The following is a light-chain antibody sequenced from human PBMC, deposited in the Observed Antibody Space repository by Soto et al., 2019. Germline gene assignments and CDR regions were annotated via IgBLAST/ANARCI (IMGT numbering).Light chain of an antibody. CDR3: QHYNNWPPYA. CDR1: QSVGSN. V-gene: IGKV3D-15*01. J-gene: IGKJ2*01. CDR2: GAS. Sequence: EIVMTQSPATLSVSPGERATLSCRASQSVGSNLAWYQQKPGQAPRLLIYGASTRTTATPDRFSGSGSGTEFTLTISSLQSEDFAVYYCQHYNNWPPYAFGQGTKLEIK.